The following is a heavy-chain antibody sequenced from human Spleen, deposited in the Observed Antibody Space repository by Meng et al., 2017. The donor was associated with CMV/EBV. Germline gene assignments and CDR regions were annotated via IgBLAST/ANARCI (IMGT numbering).Heavy chain of an antibody. CDR3: ARTVAATQIFDY. CDR2: IYHSGNT. V-gene: IGHV4-4*02. CDR1: GDSINSSNW. J-gene: IGHJ4*02. Sequence: AVSGDSINSSNWWNWVRQFPGKGLEWIGEIYHSGNTYYNPSLKSRVTISVDKSKNQFSLKLTSVTAADTAVYYCARTVAATQIFDYWGQGTLVTVSS. D-gene: IGHD6-19*01.